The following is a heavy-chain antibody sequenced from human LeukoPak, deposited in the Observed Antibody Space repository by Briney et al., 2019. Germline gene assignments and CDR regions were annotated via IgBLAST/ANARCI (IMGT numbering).Heavy chain of an antibody. Sequence: PSQTLSLTCAVSGGSISSGGYSWSWIRQPPGKGLEWIGYIYHSGSTYYNPSLKSRVTISVDRSKNQFSLKLSSVTAADTAVYYCASGSSLRAFDNWGQGTMVTVSS. D-gene: IGHD3-10*01. CDR2: IYHSGST. V-gene: IGHV4-30-2*01. CDR3: ASGSSLRAFDN. CDR1: GGSISSGGYS. J-gene: IGHJ3*02.